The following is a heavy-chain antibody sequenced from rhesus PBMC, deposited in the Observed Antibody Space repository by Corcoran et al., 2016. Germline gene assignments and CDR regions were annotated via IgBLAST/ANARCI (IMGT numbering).Heavy chain of an antibody. CDR1: GGSISSCY. V-gene: IGHV4-169*02. D-gene: IGHD3-16*01. Sequence: QLQLQESGPGLVKPSETPSVTCAVAGGSISSCYWSWIRQAPGKGLEWIGDIYGSGSSTNYNPSLKSRVTLSVAPSNNQLSLKLSSVTAADTAVYYCASGSGSYTYFDYWGQGVLVTVSS. CDR3: ASGSGSYTYFDY. CDR2: IYGSGSST. J-gene: IGHJ4*01.